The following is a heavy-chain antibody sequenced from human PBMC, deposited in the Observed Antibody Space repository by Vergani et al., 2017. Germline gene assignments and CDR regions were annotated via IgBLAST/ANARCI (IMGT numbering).Heavy chain of an antibody. CDR3: AKHFRGWGIDY. CDR1: GFTLSNSD. CDR2: IQVDGSNQ. Sequence: QVQLVESGGGVVQRGGSLRLSCATSGFTLSNSDMQWIRQGPGKGLEFVAFIQVDGSNQYYADSVKGRFTLSRDFSKNTLYLQMNSLRTDDTATYYCAKHFRGWGIDYWGQGTQLIVSS. V-gene: IGHV3-30*02. D-gene: IGHD3-16*01. J-gene: IGHJ4*02.